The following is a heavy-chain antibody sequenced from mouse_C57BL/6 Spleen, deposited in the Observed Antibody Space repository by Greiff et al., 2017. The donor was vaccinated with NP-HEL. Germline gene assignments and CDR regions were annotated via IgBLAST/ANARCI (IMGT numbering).Heavy chain of an antibody. J-gene: IGHJ3*01. Sequence: QVQLQQPGAELVRPGSSVKLSCKASGYTFTSYWMHWVKQRPIQGLEWIGNIDPSDSETHYNQKFKDKATLTVDKSSSTAYMQLSSLTSEDSAVYYCASNWDGAWFAYWGQGTLVTVSA. D-gene: IGHD4-1*01. CDR1: GYTFTSYW. V-gene: IGHV1-52*01. CDR3: ASNWDGAWFAY. CDR2: IDPSDSET.